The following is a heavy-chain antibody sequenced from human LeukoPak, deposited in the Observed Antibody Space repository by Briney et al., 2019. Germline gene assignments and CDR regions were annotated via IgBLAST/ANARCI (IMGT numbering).Heavy chain of an antibody. J-gene: IGHJ3*02. V-gene: IGHV4-39*07. CDR2: IYYSGST. CDR1: GGSISSSSYY. CDR3: ARWRITMIVVARDAFDI. D-gene: IGHD3-22*01. Sequence: SETLSLTCTVSGGSISSSSYYWGWIRQPPGKGLEWIGSIYYSGSTYYNPSLKSRVTISVDTSKNQFSLKLSSVTAADTAVYYCARWRITMIVVARDAFDIWGQGTMVTVSS.